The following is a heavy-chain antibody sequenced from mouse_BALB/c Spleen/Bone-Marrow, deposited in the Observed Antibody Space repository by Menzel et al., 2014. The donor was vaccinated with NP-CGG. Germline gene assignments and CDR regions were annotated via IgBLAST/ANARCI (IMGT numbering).Heavy chain of an antibody. CDR1: GYAFSSSW. V-gene: IGHV1-82*01. Sequence: QVHVKQSGPELVKPGASVKISCKASGYAFSSSWMNWVKQRPGQGLEWIGRIYPGDGDTHYNGKFKGKATLTADKSSSTAYMHLSSLTSVDSAVYFCARSDGYRALDYWGQGPSVTVSS. J-gene: IGHJ4*01. D-gene: IGHD2-3*01. CDR3: ARSDGYRALDY. CDR2: IYPGDGDT.